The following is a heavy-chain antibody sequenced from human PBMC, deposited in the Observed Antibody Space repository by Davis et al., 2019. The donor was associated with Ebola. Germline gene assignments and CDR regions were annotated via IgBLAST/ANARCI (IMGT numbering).Heavy chain of an antibody. CDR3: ARISRGTDYYYYYMDV. CDR1: GGSFSSYY. J-gene: IGHJ6*03. D-gene: IGHD1-14*01. Sequence: PSETLSLTCAVYGGSFSSYYWSWIRQPPGKGLEWIGYIYYSGSTNYNPSLKSRVTISVDTSKNQFSLKLSSVTAADTAVYYCARISRGTDYYYYYMDVWGKGTTVTVSS. V-gene: IGHV4-59*01. CDR2: IYYSGST.